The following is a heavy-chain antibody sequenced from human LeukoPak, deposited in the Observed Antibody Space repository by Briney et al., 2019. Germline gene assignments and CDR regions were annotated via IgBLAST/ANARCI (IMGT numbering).Heavy chain of an antibody. J-gene: IGHJ3*02. D-gene: IGHD6-13*01. CDR1: GFTFSSYA. CDR2: ISGSGGSI. V-gene: IGHV3-23*01. Sequence: GGSLRLSCAASGFTFSSYAMGWVRQAPGKGLEWVSVISGSGGSIYYADSVKGRFTVSRDNSKNMVYLQMNSLRAEDTAVYYCAKDRASAATGALAFDMWGQGTRVTVSS. CDR3: AKDRASAATGALAFDM.